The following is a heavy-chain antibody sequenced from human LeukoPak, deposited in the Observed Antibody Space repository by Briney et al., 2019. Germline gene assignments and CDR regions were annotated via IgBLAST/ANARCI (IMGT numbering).Heavy chain of an antibody. CDR2: IDPSSTYI. CDR3: ARAPTVLVGYCSSSSCQADY. J-gene: IGHJ4*02. Sequence: PGGSLRLSCAASGFTFRSYSMNWVRQAPGKGLEWVSAIDPSSTYIYYADSVKGRFTISSDNAENSLYLQMNSLRVEDTAVYYCARAPTVLVGYCSSSSCQADYWGQGTLVTVSS. CDR1: GFTFRSYS. V-gene: IGHV3-21*01. D-gene: IGHD2-2*01.